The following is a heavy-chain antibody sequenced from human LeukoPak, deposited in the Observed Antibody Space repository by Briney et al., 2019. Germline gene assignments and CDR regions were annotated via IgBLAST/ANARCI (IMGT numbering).Heavy chain of an antibody. CDR2: ISYDGSNK. CDR1: GFTFSSYG. Sequence: GRPLRLSCAASGFTFSSYGMHWVRQAPGKGLEWVAVISYDGSNKYYADSVKGRFTISRDNSKNTLYLQMNSLRAEDTAVYYCAKHYGSGSRGDYWGQGTLVTVSS. CDR3: AKHYGSGSRGDY. D-gene: IGHD3-10*01. J-gene: IGHJ4*02. V-gene: IGHV3-30*18.